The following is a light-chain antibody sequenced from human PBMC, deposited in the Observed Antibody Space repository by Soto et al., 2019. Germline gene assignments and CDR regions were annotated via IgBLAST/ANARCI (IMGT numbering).Light chain of an antibody. J-gene: IGLJ3*02. Sequence: QSVLTQAPSTSGTPGQRVTISCSGSYSNIGSNGVTWYRQVPGSAPQLLIFANNQRPSGVPDRFSGSKSGSSASLAIRGLQSEDETDFYCASWDDSLNAMVFGGGTKLTVL. CDR3: ASWDDSLNAMV. CDR2: ANN. V-gene: IGLV1-44*01. CDR1: YSNIGSNG.